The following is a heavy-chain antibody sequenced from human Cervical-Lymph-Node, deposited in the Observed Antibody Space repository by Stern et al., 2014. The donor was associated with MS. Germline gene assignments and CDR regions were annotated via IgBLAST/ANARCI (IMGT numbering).Heavy chain of an antibody. J-gene: IGHJ4*02. V-gene: IGHV4-59*01. D-gene: IGHD5-24*01. CDR2: IYYSGST. Sequence: VQLVDSGPGLVKPSETLSLTCTVSGGSISGYACSWIRQPPGKGLEWIGHIYYSGSTNYMPSLKSRVSISIDTPKNQFSLKLSSVTAADTAVYYCARSRDAYSPLAYWGQGALVTVSS. CDR3: ARSRDAYSPLAY. CDR1: GGSISGYA.